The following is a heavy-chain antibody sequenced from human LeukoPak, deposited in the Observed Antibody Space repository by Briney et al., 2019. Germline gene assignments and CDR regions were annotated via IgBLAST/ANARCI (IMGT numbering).Heavy chain of an antibody. CDR1: GFTFSDYW. Sequence: PGGSLRLSCAVSGFTFSDYWMTWVRQAPGRGLEWVANIKEDGSDKQYVDSVQGRFTISRDNAENSLYLQMNSLRAEDTALYYCARSYTDWGQGTLVTVPS. J-gene: IGHJ4*02. V-gene: IGHV3-7*03. CDR3: ARSYTD. D-gene: IGHD1-1*01. CDR2: IKEDGSDK.